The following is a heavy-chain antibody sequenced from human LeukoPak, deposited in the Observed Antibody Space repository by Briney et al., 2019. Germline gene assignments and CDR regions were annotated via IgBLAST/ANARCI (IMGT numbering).Heavy chain of an antibody. J-gene: IGHJ5*02. CDR3: ARARDLERPNWFDP. CDR1: GGSISSYY. V-gene: IGHV4-4*07. CDR2: IYTSGST. D-gene: IGHD1-1*01. Sequence: SETLSLTCTVSGGSISSYYWSWIRQPAGKGLEWIGRIYTSGSTNYNPSLKSRVTMSVDTSKNQFSLKLSSVTAADTAVYYCARARDLERPNWFDPWGQGTLVTVSS.